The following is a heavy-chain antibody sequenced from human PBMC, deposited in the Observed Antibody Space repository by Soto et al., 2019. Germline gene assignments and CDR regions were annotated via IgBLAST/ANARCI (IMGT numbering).Heavy chain of an antibody. CDR3: ARGRASGSYYLLDY. CDR1: GNTFTIYD. D-gene: IGHD3-10*01. V-gene: IGHV1-8*01. Sequence: ASVKVSCKASGNTFTIYDINWVLQSTGHGLEWMGWINPNSGNIGYAQKFQGRVTMTRDTAIRTAYMEVSRLRSDDTAVYYCARGRASGSYYLLDYWGQGTLVTVSS. CDR2: INPNSGNI. J-gene: IGHJ4*02.